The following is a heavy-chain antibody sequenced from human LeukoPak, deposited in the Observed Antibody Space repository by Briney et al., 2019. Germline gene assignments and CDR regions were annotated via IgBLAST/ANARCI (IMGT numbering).Heavy chain of an antibody. Sequence: ASVKVSCKASGYTFTSYDINWVRQATGQGLEWMGWMNPNSGNTGYAQKFQGRVTMTRNTSISTAYMELSSLRSEDTAVYYCARGGRAAAGTIRRRLFDPWGQGTLVTVSS. V-gene: IGHV1-8*01. CDR3: ARGGRAAAGTIRRRLFDP. CDR1: GYTFTSYD. CDR2: MNPNSGNT. J-gene: IGHJ5*02. D-gene: IGHD6-13*01.